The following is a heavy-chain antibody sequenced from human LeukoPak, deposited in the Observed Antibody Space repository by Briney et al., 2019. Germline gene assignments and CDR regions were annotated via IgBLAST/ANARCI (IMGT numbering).Heavy chain of an antibody. V-gene: IGHV3-43D*03. D-gene: IGHD6-19*01. CDR1: GFTFDDYA. J-gene: IGHJ4*02. Sequence: GGSLRLSCAASGFTFDDYAMHWVRQAPGKGLEWVSLISWDGGSTYYADSVKGRFTISRDNARDSLYLQMNSLRDDDTSVYFCARDASALYWGRGTLVTVSS. CDR2: ISWDGGST. CDR3: ARDASALY.